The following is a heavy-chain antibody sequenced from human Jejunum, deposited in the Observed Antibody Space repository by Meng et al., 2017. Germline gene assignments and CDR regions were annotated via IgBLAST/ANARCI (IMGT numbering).Heavy chain of an antibody. Sequence: EAGPGLVRPPETLSLTCTVSGASVNSGSYYWSWIRQPPGKGLEWIGFMNYNEKTNYNPSLKSRVTISVDTSKNQFSLKLTSVTAADTAVYYCARGRDYYGSGNYYNTNWFGPWGQGTLVTVSS. J-gene: IGHJ5*02. CDR2: MNYNEKT. CDR3: ARGRDYYGSGNYYNTNWFGP. V-gene: IGHV4-61*01. D-gene: IGHD3-10*01. CDR1: GASVNSGSYY.